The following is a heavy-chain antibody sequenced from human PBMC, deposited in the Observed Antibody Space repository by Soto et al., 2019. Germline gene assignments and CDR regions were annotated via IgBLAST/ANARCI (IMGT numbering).Heavy chain of an antibody. CDR1: GFTFSSYA. Sequence: GGSLRLSCAASGFTFSSYAMSWVRQAPGKGLEWVSAISGSGGSTYYADSVKGRFTISRDNSKNTLYLQMNSLRAEDTAVYYCAKDRPWLSGYYYYYGMDVWGQGTTVTVSS. CDR2: ISGSGGST. J-gene: IGHJ6*02. V-gene: IGHV3-23*01. CDR3: AKDRPWLSGYYYYYGMDV. D-gene: IGHD5-12*01.